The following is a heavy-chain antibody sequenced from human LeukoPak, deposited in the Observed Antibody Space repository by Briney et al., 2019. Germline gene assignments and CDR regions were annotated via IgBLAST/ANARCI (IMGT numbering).Heavy chain of an antibody. V-gene: IGHV1-18*01. D-gene: IGHD2-2*02. CDR1: GYTFTSYG. J-gene: IGHJ4*02. CDR2: ISAYNGNT. Sequence: ASVKVSCKASGYTFTSYGISWVRQAPGQGLEGMGWISAYNGNTNYAQKLQGRVTMTTDTSTSTAYMELRSLRSDDTAVYYCARDHRRLGYCSSTSCYNYWGQGTLVTVSS. CDR3: ARDHRRLGYCSSTSCYNY.